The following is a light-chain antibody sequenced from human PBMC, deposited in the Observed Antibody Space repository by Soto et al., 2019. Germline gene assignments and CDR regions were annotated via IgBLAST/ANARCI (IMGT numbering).Light chain of an antibody. CDR2: EVS. V-gene: IGLV2-14*01. CDR3: ISYTGSSTSYV. J-gene: IGLJ1*01. CDR1: SSDVGSYDH. Sequence: QSVLTQPASVSGSPGQSITISCSGTSSDVGSYDHVAWYQQFPGKTPKLMIYEVSNRRSGVSSRFSGSKSGNTASLTISGLQAEDEADYYCISYTGSSTSYVFGSGTKVTVL.